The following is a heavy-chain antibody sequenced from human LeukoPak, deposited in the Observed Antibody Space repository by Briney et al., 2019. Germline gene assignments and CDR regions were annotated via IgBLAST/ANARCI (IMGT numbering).Heavy chain of an antibody. CDR3: ARDAGGAYCGGDCYFDY. V-gene: IGHV1-69*06. CDR1: GGTFSSYA. Sequence: SVKVSCKASGGTFSSYAISWVRQAPGQGLEWMGGIIPIFGTANYAQKFQGRVTITADKSTSTAYMELSSLRSEDTAVYCCARDAGGAYCGGDCYFDYWGQGTLVTVSS. J-gene: IGHJ4*02. D-gene: IGHD2-21*02. CDR2: IIPIFGTA.